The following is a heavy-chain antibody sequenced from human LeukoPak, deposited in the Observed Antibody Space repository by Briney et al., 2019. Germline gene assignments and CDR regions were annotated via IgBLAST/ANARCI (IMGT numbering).Heavy chain of an antibody. CDR1: GFTFSSDG. V-gene: IGHV3-30*18. CDR2: ISYDGSNK. J-gene: IGHJ3*02. CDR3: AKFPGFYGDYPKDAFDI. D-gene: IGHD4-17*01. Sequence: GGSLRLSCAASGFTFSSDGMHWVRQAPGKGLEWVAVISYDGSNKYYADSVKGRFTISRDNSKNTLYLQMNSLRAEDTAVYYCAKFPGFYGDYPKDAFDIWGQGTMVTVSS.